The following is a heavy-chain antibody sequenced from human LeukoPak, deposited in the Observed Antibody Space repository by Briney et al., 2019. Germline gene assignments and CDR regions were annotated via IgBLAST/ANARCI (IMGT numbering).Heavy chain of an antibody. V-gene: IGHV4-59*08. CDR2: IYYSGST. J-gene: IGHJ4*02. D-gene: IGHD3-10*01. Sequence: SETLSLTCTVSGGSISSYYWSWIRQPPGKGLEWIGYIYYSGSTNYNPSLKSRVTISVDTSKNQFSLKLSSVTAADTAVYYCARGYYYGSGSYYIAYPYYFDYWGQGTLVTVSS. CDR1: GGSISSYY. CDR3: ARGYYYGSGSYYIAYPYYFDY.